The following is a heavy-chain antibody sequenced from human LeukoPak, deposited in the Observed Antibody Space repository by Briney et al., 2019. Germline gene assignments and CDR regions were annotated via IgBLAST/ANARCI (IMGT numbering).Heavy chain of an antibody. CDR3: ARGYSNSGSYVGWFDP. D-gene: IGHD1-26*01. CDR1: GGSISSYY. Sequence: SETLSLTCTVSGGSISSYYWSWIRQPAGKGLEWVGRIYTSGSTNYNPSLKSRVTMSVDTSKNQFSLKLSSVTAADTGVYYCARGYSNSGSYVGWFDPWGQGTLVTVSS. V-gene: IGHV4-4*07. CDR2: IYTSGST. J-gene: IGHJ5*02.